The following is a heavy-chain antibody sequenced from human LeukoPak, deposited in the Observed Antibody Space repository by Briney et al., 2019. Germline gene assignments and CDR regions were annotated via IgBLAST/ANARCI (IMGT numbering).Heavy chain of an antibody. V-gene: IGHV4-39*07. CDR3: ARYPVNYYDSSGSSGYFQH. CDR1: GGSISSSSYY. Sequence: PSETLSLTCTVSGGSISSSSYYWGWIRQPPGKGLEWIGSIYYSGSTYYNPSLKSRVTISVDTSKNQFSLKLSSVIAADTAVYYCARYPVNYYDSSGSSGYFQHWGQGTLVTVSS. CDR2: IYYSGST. D-gene: IGHD3-22*01. J-gene: IGHJ1*01.